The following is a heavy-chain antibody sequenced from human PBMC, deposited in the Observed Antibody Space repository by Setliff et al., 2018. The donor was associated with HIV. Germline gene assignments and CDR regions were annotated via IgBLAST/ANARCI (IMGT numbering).Heavy chain of an antibody. Sequence: PGGSLRLSCAASGFTFSSYAMSWVRQAPGKGLEWVSAISGSGGSTYYADSGKGRFTISRDNSKNTLYLQMNSLRAEDTAVYYCAKAGYYDSSGSAGDAFDIWGQGTMVTVS. D-gene: IGHD3-22*01. V-gene: IGHV3-23*01. CDR1: GFTFSSYA. J-gene: IGHJ3*02. CDR2: ISGSGGST. CDR3: AKAGYYDSSGSAGDAFDI.